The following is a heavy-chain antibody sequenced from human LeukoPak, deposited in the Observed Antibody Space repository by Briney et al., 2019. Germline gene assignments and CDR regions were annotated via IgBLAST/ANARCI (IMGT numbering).Heavy chain of an antibody. D-gene: IGHD1-26*01. CDR2: IYYSGST. J-gene: IGHJ3*02. CDR1: GGSISSYY. V-gene: IGHV4-59*01. Sequence: SETLSLTCTVSGGSISSYYWSWIRQPPGKGLEWIGYIYYSGSTNYNPSLKSRVIISVDTSKNQFSLKLSSVTAADTAVYYCARGEWELGAFDIWGQGTMVTVS. CDR3: ARGEWELGAFDI.